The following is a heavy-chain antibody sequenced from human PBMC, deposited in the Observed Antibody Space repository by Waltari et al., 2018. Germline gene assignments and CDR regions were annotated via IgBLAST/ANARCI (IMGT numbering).Heavy chain of an antibody. Sequence: QVQLVQSGSELKKPGASVKVSCKASGYTFTSYAMNWVRQAPGQGLEWMGWINTNTGNPTYAQGFTGRFVFSLDTSVGTAYLQISSLKAENTAVYYCARGSRIAAAGTDVGYYYYYGMDVWGQGTTVTVSS. CDR1: GYTFTSYA. D-gene: IGHD6-13*01. CDR3: ARGSRIAAAGTDVGYYYYYGMDV. CDR2: INTNTGNP. J-gene: IGHJ6*02. V-gene: IGHV7-4-1*02.